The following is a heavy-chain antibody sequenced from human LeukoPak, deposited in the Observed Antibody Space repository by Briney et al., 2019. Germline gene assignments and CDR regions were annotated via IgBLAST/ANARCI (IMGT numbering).Heavy chain of an antibody. CDR2: ISSNGGST. J-gene: IGHJ4*02. CDR1: GFTFSSYA. Sequence: GGSLRLSCAASGFTFSSYAMHWVRQAPGKGLEYVSAISSNGGSTYYANSVKGRFTISRDNSKNTLYLQMGSLRAEDMAVYYCARGVTYSSGWGFDYWGQGTLVTVSS. V-gene: IGHV3-64*01. CDR3: ARGVTYSSGWGFDY. D-gene: IGHD6-19*01.